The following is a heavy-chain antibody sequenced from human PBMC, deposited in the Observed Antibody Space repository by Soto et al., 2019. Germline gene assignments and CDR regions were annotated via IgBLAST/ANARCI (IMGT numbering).Heavy chain of an antibody. V-gene: IGHV3-21*01. CDR2: ISSSSSYI. CDR1: GFTFSSYS. Sequence: EVQLVESGGGLVKPGGSLRLSCAASGFTFSSYSMNWVRQAPGKGLEWVSSISSSSSYIYYADSVKGRFTISRDNAKNSLYLQKNRLRGEDTAVYYCARDSCSSTSCYYYYGMDVWGQGTTVTVSS. J-gene: IGHJ6*02. D-gene: IGHD2-2*01. CDR3: ARDSCSSTSCYYYYGMDV.